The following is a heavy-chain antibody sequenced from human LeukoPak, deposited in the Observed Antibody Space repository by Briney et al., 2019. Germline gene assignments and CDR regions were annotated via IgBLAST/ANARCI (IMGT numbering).Heavy chain of an antibody. Sequence: GGSLRLSCEGSGFTFSSYWMTWVRQAPGKGLEWVANIKQDGSAKYYMDSVKGRFTISRDNAKNSQFLQMNSLRAEDTAVYYCARIGYSSSSLDYWGQGTLVTVSS. J-gene: IGHJ4*02. V-gene: IGHV3-7*01. CDR1: GFTFSSYW. D-gene: IGHD6-6*01. CDR2: IKQDGSAK. CDR3: ARIGYSSSSLDY.